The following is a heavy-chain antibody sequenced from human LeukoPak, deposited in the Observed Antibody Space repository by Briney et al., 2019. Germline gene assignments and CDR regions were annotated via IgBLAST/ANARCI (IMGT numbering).Heavy chain of an antibody. Sequence: PGGSLRLSCAASGFTFSSYWMHWVRQAPGKGLVWVSRINSDGSSTSYADSVKGRFTTSRDNAKNRLYPQMNSLRAEDTAVYYCARVGYSSGWYRAWGQGTLVTVSS. CDR3: ARVGYSSGWYRA. V-gene: IGHV3-74*01. CDR1: GFTFSSYW. J-gene: IGHJ5*02. CDR2: INSDGSST. D-gene: IGHD6-19*01.